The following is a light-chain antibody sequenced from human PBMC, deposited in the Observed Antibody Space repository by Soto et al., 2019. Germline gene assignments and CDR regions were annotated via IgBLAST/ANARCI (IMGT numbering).Light chain of an antibody. CDR2: AAS. V-gene: IGKV1-39*01. CDR3: QQSYNTPYS. Sequence: DLQMTQSPSSLSASVGDRVTITCRASQSINSYLNWYQQKPGKAPKLLIYAASSLQSGVPSRFSGSGSGTDFTLTISSLQPEDFASYFCQQSYNTPYSFGQGTKLEIK. CDR1: QSINSY. J-gene: IGKJ2*03.